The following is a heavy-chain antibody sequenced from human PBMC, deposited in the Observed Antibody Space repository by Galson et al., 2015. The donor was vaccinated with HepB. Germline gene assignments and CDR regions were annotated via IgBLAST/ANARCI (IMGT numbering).Heavy chain of an antibody. CDR3: ARYSRGIAAAFWDY. V-gene: IGHV1-18*01. CDR1: GYTFTSYG. D-gene: IGHD6-13*01. J-gene: IGHJ4*02. Sequence: SVKVSCRASGYTFTSYGISWVRQAPGQGLEWMGWISAYNGNTNYAQKLQGRVTMTTDTSTSTAYMELRSLRSDDTAVYYCARYSRGIAAAFWDYWGQGTLVTVSS. CDR2: ISAYNGNT.